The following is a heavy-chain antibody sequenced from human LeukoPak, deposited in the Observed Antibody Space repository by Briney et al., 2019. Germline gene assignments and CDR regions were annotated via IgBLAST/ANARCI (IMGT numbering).Heavy chain of an antibody. CDR2: ISGSGGST. J-gene: IGHJ4*02. D-gene: IGHD3-3*01. CDR1: GFTFSSYA. V-gene: IGHV3-23*01. Sequence: GGSLRLSCAASGFTFSSYAMNWVRQAPGKGLEWVSAISGSGGSTYYADSVKGRFTISRDNSKDTLYLQMNSLRAEDTAIYYCAKGYDFWSPPTDYWGQGTLVTVSS. CDR3: AKGYDFWSPPTDY.